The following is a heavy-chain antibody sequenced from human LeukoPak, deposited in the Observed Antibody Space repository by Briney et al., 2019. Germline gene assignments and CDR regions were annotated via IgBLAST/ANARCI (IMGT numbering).Heavy chain of an antibody. D-gene: IGHD6-13*01. Sequence: GGSLRLSYAASGFNFGDFAMNWVRQPPGKGLEWVSSINWSSAQIFYADSVKGRFTISRDSTKNSLYLEISSLRPEDTARYYCAKGSLSLAASAFDSWGQGTPVIVSS. CDR1: GFNFGDFA. CDR2: INWSSAQI. CDR3: AKGSLSLAASAFDS. V-gene: IGHV3-9*01. J-gene: IGHJ4*02.